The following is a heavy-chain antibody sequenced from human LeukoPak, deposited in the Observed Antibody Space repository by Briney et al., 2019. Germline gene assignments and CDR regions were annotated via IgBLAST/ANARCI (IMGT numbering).Heavy chain of an antibody. J-gene: IGHJ4*02. CDR3: ARGYYFHSGSYYYHLDY. CDR2: IYYSGST. V-gene: IGHV4-39*01. CDR1: GDSISSSNYY. D-gene: IGHD3-10*01. Sequence: SETLSLTCTVSGDSISSSNYYWGWIRQPPGKGLEWIGSIYYSGSTYYNPSLKSRVTISVDTSKNQFSLKLSSVTAADTAVYYCARGYYFHSGSYYYHLDYWGQGTLVAVSS.